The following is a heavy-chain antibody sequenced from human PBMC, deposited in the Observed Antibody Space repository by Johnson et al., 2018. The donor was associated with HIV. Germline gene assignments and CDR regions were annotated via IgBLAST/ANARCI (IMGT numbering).Heavy chain of an antibody. CDR1: RFSVSSNY. J-gene: IGHJ3*02. V-gene: IGHV3-66*02. D-gene: IGHD5-18*01. CDR3: ARLPSGYSRDAFDI. Sequence: VQLVESGGGVVQPGGSLRLSCAASRFSVSSNYMTWVRQAPGKGLEWVSVIYSGGSTYYADSVRGRFTISRDNSKNTLYLQMNSLRPEDTAVYYCARLPSGYSRDAFDIWGEGTMVTVS. CDR2: IYSGGST.